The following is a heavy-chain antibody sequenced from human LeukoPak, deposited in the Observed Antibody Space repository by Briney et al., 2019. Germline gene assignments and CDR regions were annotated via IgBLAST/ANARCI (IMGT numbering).Heavy chain of an antibody. D-gene: IGHD3-22*01. CDR2: IKQDGSEK. Sequence: GGSLRLSCAASGFTFSSYWMSWVRQAPGEGLEWVANIKQDGSEKHYVDSVKGRFTISRDNAKNSLYLQMNSLRAEDTAVYYCARRYDSSGYEAFDIWGQGTMVTVSS. J-gene: IGHJ3*02. CDR3: ARRYDSSGYEAFDI. CDR1: GFTFSSYW. V-gene: IGHV3-7*04.